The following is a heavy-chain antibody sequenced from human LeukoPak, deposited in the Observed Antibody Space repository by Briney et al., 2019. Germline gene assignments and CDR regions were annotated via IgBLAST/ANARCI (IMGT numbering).Heavy chain of an antibody. V-gene: IGHV1-46*01. J-gene: IGHJ6*02. CDR1: GYTFTSYY. D-gene: IGHD3-10*01. CDR3: ARVLVYKSMVHRPLYYYYGMDV. CDR2: INPSGGST. Sequence: ASVKVSCKASGYTFTSYYMHWVRQAPGQGLEWMGIINPSGGSTSYAQKFQGRVTMTRDTSTSTVYMELSSLRSEDTAVYYCARVLVYKSMVHRPLYYYYGMDVWGQGTTVTVFS.